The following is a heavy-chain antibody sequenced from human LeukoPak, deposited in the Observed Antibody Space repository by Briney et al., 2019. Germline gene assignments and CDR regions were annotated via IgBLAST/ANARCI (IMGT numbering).Heavy chain of an antibody. D-gene: IGHD3-22*01. CDR1: GYTFTSYY. CDR3: AIKEDYDSSGYNWFDP. Sequence: SVKVSCKASGYTFTSYYMHWVRQAPGQGPEWMGGIIPIFGTANYAQKFQGRVTITADESTSTAYMELSSLRSEDTAVYYCAIKEDYDSSGYNWFDPWGQGTLVTVSS. V-gene: IGHV1-69*13. J-gene: IGHJ5*02. CDR2: IIPIFGTA.